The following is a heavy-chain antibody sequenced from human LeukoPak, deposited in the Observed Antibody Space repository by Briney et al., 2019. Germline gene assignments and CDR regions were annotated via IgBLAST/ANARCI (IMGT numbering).Heavy chain of an antibody. CDR2: ISSSSSTI. Sequence: GGSLRLSCAASGFTFSSYWMSWVRQAPGKGLEWVSYISSSSSTIYYADSVKGRFTISRDNAKNSLYLQMNSLRAEDTAVYYCARGTRNYDFWSGYPYWGQGTLVTVSS. V-gene: IGHV3-48*01. CDR1: GFTFSSYW. J-gene: IGHJ4*02. CDR3: ARGTRNYDFWSGYPY. D-gene: IGHD3-3*01.